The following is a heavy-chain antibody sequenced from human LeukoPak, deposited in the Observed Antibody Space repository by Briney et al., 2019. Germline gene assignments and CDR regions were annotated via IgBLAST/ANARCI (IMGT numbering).Heavy chain of an antibody. V-gene: IGHV4-59*08. D-gene: IGHD3-22*01. J-gene: IGHJ5*02. CDR3: ARLGYYDSSGYPNWFDP. CDR1: GGSISSYY. Sequence: SETLSLTCTVSGGSISSYYWSWIRQPPGKGPEWIGYIYYSGSTNYNPSLKSRVTISVDTSKNQFSLKLSSVTAADTAVYYCARLGYYDSSGYPNWFDPWGQGTLVTVSS. CDR2: IYYSGST.